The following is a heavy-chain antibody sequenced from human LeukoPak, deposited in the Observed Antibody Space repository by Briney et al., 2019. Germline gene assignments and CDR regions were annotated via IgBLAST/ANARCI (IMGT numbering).Heavy chain of an antibody. D-gene: IGHD4-17*01. J-gene: IGHJ1*01. CDR2: IRYDGSNK. CDR3: AKENYGDSTGGRFQH. Sequence: GGSLRLSCAASGFTFSSYGMHWVRQAPGKGLEWVAFIRYDGSNKYYADSVKGRFTISRDNSKNTLYLQMNSLRAEDTAVYYCAKENYGDSTGGRFQHWGQGTLVTVSS. CDR1: GFTFSSYG. V-gene: IGHV3-30*02.